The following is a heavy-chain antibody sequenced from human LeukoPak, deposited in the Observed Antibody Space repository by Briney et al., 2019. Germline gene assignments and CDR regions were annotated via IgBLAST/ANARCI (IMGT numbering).Heavy chain of an antibody. V-gene: IGHV3-23*01. CDR3: ALGDYFDY. Sequence: GGSLRLSCAASGFAFSSYAMTWVRQAPGKGLEWVSGISGSGDSTYYADSVKGRFTISRDNSKNTLYLQMNSLRAEDTAVYYCALGDYFDYWGQGTLVTVSS. CDR2: ISGSGDST. D-gene: IGHD3-16*01. CDR1: GFAFSSYA. J-gene: IGHJ4*02.